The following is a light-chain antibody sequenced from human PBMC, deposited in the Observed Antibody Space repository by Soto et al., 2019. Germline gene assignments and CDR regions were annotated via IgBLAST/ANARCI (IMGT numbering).Light chain of an antibody. CDR1: HAVSSSY. Sequence: LVLTQSPGTLSLSPWERATLSCRVGHAVSSSYLAWYQQKPGQAPRLLIYSASSRATGVPTRFSGSGSGTDFTLTISNLEPEDFAVYYCQQRSNWPWTFGQGTKVDIK. CDR2: SAS. J-gene: IGKJ1*01. CDR3: QQRSNWPWT. V-gene: IGKV3D-20*02.